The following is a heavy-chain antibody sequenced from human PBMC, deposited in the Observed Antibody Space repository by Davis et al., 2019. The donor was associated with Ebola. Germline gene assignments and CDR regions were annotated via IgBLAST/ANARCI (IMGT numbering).Heavy chain of an antibody. CDR1: GGSIGSYY. J-gene: IGHJ4*02. Sequence: MPSETLSLTCTVSGGSIGSYYWSWIRQPPGKGLEWIGHIFNKGSPTYNPSLKSRVTVSLDASENRLSLKVTSVTAADTAVYYCARVHGSGRQFDSWGQGTLVTVSS. D-gene: IGHD3-10*01. V-gene: IGHV4-59*01. CDR3: ARVHGSGRQFDS. CDR2: IFNKGSP.